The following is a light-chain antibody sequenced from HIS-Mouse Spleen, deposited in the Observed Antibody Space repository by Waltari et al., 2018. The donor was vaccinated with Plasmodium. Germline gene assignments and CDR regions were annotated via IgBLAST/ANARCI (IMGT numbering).Light chain of an antibody. CDR1: QSVSSY. CDR3: QQRSNWPRVLT. Sequence: EIVLTQSPATLSLSPGERATLSCRASQSVSSYLAWYQQKPRQAPRLHIYDASTRATGIPARFSGSGSGTDFTLTISSLEPEDFAVYYCQQRSNWPRVLTFGGGTKVEIK. CDR2: DAS. J-gene: IGKJ4*01. V-gene: IGKV3-11*01.